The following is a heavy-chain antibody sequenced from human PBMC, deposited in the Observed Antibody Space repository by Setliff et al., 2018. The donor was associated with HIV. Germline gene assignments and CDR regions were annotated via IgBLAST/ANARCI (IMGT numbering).Heavy chain of an antibody. CDR3: ARAGIYYDSSGYAFDI. Sequence: ASVKVSCKASGYTFTDYYIHWVRQAPGQGLQWMGWVNPNSGGTNSAQEFQGRVTMTRDTSISTAYMELTWLKPDDTAVYYCARAGIYYDSSGYAFDIWGQGTMVTVSS. J-gene: IGHJ3*02. CDR1: GYTFTDYY. V-gene: IGHV1-2*02. D-gene: IGHD3-22*01. CDR2: VNPNSGGT.